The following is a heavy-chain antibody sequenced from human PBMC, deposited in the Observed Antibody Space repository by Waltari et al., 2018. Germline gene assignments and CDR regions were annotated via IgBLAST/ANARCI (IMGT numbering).Heavy chain of an antibody. J-gene: IGHJ4*02. CDR3: ARGHHQFSYYDFWSGYYDLHY. V-gene: IGHV4-34*01. CDR2: INHSGST. CDR1: GGSFSGYY. D-gene: IGHD3-3*01. Sequence: HVQLQQWGAGLLKPSETLSLTYAVYGGSFSGYYWSLIRQPPGQGLAWIGEINHSGSTNYNPSLKSRVTISVDTSKNQFSLKLSSVTAADTAVYYCARGHHQFSYYDFWSGYYDLHYWGQGTLVTVSS.